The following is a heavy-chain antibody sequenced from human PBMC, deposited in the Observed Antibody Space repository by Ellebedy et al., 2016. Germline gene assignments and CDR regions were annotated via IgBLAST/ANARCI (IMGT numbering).Heavy chain of an antibody. CDR1: GASIHSGVYY. J-gene: IGHJ2*01. Sequence: SETLSLTCSVSGASIHSGVYYWSWIRQPPGKGLEWIGYISISGSTNYNPSLKSRVTISVDTSKNQFSLRVTSVTAADTAVYYCARGGGIWSSDLWGRGTLVTVSS. CDR3: ARGGGIWSSDL. CDR2: ISISGST. D-gene: IGHD6-13*01. V-gene: IGHV4-61*08.